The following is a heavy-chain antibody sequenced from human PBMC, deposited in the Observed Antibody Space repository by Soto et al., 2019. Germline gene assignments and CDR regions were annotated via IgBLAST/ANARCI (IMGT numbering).Heavy chain of an antibody. V-gene: IGHV3-23*01. D-gene: IGHD4-17*01. Sequence: EVQLLEYGGGLVQRGESLRLSCVASGFNFNKYAMTWVRQAPGKGLEWVSSISGSSSTTYYADSVKGRFTISRDNSKNTVYLHMNTLSTEDTAVYYCAPTRYDYGDDAVGYWGQGTLVTVSS. CDR3: APTRYDYGDDAVGY. CDR2: ISGSSSTT. J-gene: IGHJ4*01. CDR1: GFNFNKYA.